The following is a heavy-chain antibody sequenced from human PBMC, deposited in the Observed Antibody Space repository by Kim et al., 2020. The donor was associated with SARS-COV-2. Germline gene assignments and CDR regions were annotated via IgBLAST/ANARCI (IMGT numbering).Heavy chain of an antibody. CDR3: AREVPTYYYDSSGYPNNWFDP. V-gene: IGHV3-33*01. D-gene: IGHD3-22*01. CDR2: IWYDGSNK. J-gene: IGHJ5*02. CDR1: GFTFSSYG. Sequence: GGSLRLSCAASGFTFSSYGMHWVRQAPGKGLEWVAVIWYDGSNKYYADSVKGRFTISRDNSKNTLYLQMNSLRAEDTAVYYCAREVPTYYYDSSGYPNNWFDPWGQGTLVTVSS.